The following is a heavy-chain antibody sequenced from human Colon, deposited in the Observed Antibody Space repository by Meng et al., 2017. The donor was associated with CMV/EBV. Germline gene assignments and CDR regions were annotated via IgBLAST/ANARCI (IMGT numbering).Heavy chain of an antibody. CDR2: ISTSGTNI. CDR3: ARDMGFLGGTFDY. Sequence: GGSLRLSCATSGFTFSSYTMHWVRRAPGKGLEWLSSISTSGTNIYYGDSVKGRFTVSRDDARDSLYLQLNSLRADDTALYYCARDMGFLGGTFDYWGQGTLVTVSS. CDR1: GFTFSSYT. V-gene: IGHV3-21*01. D-gene: IGHD1-26*01. J-gene: IGHJ4*02.